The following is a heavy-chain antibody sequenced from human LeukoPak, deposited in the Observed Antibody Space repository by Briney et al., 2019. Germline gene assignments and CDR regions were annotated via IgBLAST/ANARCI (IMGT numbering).Heavy chain of an antibody. J-gene: IGHJ4*02. Sequence: ASVKVSCKASGHTFTGYYMHWVRQAPGQGLEWMGWINPNSGGTNYAQKFQGRVTMTRDTSISTAYMELSRLRSDDTAVYYCARTLTGKGYYFDYWGQGTLVTVSS. CDR3: ARTLTGKGYYFDY. CDR1: GHTFTGYY. CDR2: INPNSGGT. D-gene: IGHD4/OR15-4a*01. V-gene: IGHV1-2*02.